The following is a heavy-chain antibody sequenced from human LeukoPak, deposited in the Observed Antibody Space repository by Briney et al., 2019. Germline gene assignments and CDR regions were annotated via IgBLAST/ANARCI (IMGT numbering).Heavy chain of an antibody. CDR3: AKVQENYYGSGSSFDY. CDR1: GFTFSSYA. V-gene: IGHV3-23*01. Sequence: GGSLRLSCAASGFTFSSYAMSWVRQAPEKGLEWVSAISGSGGSTYYADSVKGRFTISRDNSKNTLYLQMNSLRAEDTAVYYCAKVQENYYGSGSSFDYWGQGTLVTVSS. J-gene: IGHJ4*02. D-gene: IGHD3-10*01. CDR2: ISGSGGST.